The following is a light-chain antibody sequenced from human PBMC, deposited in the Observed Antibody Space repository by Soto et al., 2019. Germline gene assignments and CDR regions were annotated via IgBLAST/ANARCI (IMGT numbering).Light chain of an antibody. CDR2: GND. Sequence: QSVLAQPPSASGTPGQRVTMSCSGSSSNIGSNYVYWYQQLPGTAPKNVIYGNDQRPSGVPDRFSASKSGTSASLAISGLRSEDEANYYCAAWDDSLRGPVFGGGTKLTVL. CDR3: AAWDDSLRGPV. J-gene: IGLJ3*02. CDR1: SSNIGSNY. V-gene: IGLV1-47*02.